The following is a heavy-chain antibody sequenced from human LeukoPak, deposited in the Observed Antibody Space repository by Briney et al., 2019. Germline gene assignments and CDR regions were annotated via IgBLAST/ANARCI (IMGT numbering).Heavy chain of an antibody. CDR1: GGSISSYY. J-gene: IGHJ4*02. CDR2: IYYSGST. D-gene: IGHD4-23*01. V-gene: IGHV4-59*01. CDR3: ARGGTLRWYTN. Sequence: SETLSLTCTVSGGSISSYYWSWIRQPPGKGLEWIGYIYYSGSTNHKSSLKSRVTISVDTSKNQFSLKLSSVTAADTAVYYCARGGTLRWYTNWGQGTLVTVSS.